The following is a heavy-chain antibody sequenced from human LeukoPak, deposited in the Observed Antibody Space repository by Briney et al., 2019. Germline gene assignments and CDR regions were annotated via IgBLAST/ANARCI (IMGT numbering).Heavy chain of an antibody. Sequence: SETLSLTCTVSGDSINSLDLWSWVRQPPGKGLEWIGEMYLSGTTHSNPSVKSRVTISIDKSKNQFFLNLSSVTAADTAVFYCAGLVGRYSSGLYYYYFDYWGQGTLVTVSS. CDR3: AGLVGRYSSGLYYYYFDY. V-gene: IGHV4-4*02. J-gene: IGHJ4*02. CDR2: MYLSGTT. D-gene: IGHD3-22*01. CDR1: GDSINSLDL.